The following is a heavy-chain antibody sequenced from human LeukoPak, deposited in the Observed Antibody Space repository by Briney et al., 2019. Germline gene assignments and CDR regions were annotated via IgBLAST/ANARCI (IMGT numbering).Heavy chain of an antibody. V-gene: IGHV3-53*01. CDR2: IYSDNT. CDR3: ARRAGAYSHPYDY. CDR1: GFTGISNS. Sequence: GGSPRLSSTDSGFTGISNSMSWVRRAPGKGLQWVSFIYSDNTHYSDSVKARFTISTDNSKNTLYLQMNSLRAEDTAVYYCARRAGAYSHPYDYWGQGTLVTVSS. D-gene: IGHD4/OR15-4a*01. J-gene: IGHJ4*02.